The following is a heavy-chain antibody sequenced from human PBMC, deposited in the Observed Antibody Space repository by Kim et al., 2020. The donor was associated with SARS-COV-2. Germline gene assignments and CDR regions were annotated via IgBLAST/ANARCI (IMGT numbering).Heavy chain of an antibody. D-gene: IGHD3-3*01. Sequence: SETLSLTCTVSGGSISSSTYYWGWIRQPPGKGLEWIGSISYSGSTYYNPSLKSRVTISVDTSKNQFSLKLSSVTAADTAVYYCARSPKTITIFGVVNYGMDVWGQGTTVTVSS. V-gene: IGHV4-39*01. CDR3: ARSPKTITIFGVVNYGMDV. CDR2: ISYSGST. J-gene: IGHJ6*02. CDR1: GGSISSSTYY.